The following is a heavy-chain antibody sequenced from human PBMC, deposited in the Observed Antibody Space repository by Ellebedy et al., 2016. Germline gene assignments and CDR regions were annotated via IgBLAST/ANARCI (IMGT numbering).Heavy chain of an antibody. D-gene: IGHD3-3*01. CDR3: ARDMEWYNRTHYYDRLDL. CDR1: GFTFSSYS. V-gene: IGHV3-21*01. J-gene: IGHJ2*01. Sequence: GESLKISCAASGFTFSSYSMNWVRQAPGKGLEWVSSISGSSSYIFYADSLKGRFTISRDNAENSLYLQMNSLSAEDTAVYYCARDMEWYNRTHYYDRLDLWGRGTLVTVSS. CDR2: ISGSSSYI.